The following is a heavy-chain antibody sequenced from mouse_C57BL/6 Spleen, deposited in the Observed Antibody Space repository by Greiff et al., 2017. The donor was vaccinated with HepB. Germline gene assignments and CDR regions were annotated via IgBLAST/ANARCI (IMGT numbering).Heavy chain of an antibody. CDR2: ISSGGDYI. D-gene: IGHD2-5*01. Sequence: EVMLVESGEGLVKPGGSLKLSCAASGFTFSSYAMSWVRQTPEMRLEWVAYISSGGDYIYYADTVKGRFTISRDNARNTLYLQMSSLKSEDTDMYYCTRDPAYYSNYEGMDYWGQGTSVTVSS. CDR3: TRDPAYYSNYEGMDY. V-gene: IGHV5-9-1*02. CDR1: GFTFSSYA. J-gene: IGHJ4*01.